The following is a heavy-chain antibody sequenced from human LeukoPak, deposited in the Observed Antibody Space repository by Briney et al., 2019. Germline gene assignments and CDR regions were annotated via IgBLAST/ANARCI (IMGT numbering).Heavy chain of an antibody. Sequence: SVTLSLTCTVSGGSISSGDYYWSWIRQPPGKGLEWIGYIYYSGSTYYNPSLKSRVTMSVDTSKNQFSLKLSSVTAADTAVYYCAAQYQLLSNWFDPWGQGTLVTVSS. CDR2: IYYSGST. CDR1: GGSISSGDYY. D-gene: IGHD2-2*01. CDR3: AAQYQLLSNWFDP. V-gene: IGHV4-30-4*01. J-gene: IGHJ5*02.